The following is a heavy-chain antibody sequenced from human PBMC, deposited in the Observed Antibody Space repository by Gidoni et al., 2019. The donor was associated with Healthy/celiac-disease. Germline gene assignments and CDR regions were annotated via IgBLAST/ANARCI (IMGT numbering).Heavy chain of an antibody. V-gene: IGHV3-23*01. CDR3: AKVRYSSGSYYFDY. CDR1: GFTFSSYA. Sequence: EVQLLESGGGLVQPGGSLRLSCAAPGFTFSSYAMSWVRQAPGKGLEWVSDISGSGGSTYYADSVKGRFTISRDNSKNTLYLQMNSLRAEDTAVYYCAKVRYSSGSYYFDYWGQGTLVTVSS. J-gene: IGHJ4*02. D-gene: IGHD6-19*01. CDR2: ISGSGGST.